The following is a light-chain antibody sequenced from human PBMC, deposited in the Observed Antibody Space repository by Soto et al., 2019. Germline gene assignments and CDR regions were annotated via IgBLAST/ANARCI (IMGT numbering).Light chain of an antibody. CDR3: QQYMSSVT. CDR1: QSVDTTF. Sequence: EIVLTQSPGSLSLSPGQRATLSCRASQSVDTTFFAWYQKKPGKAPRLLIYGASKRATGIPDRFSGSGSGTDFTIIISRLEPEDFAVYYCQQYMSSVTFGQGTKVEIK. J-gene: IGKJ1*01. V-gene: IGKV3-20*01. CDR2: GAS.